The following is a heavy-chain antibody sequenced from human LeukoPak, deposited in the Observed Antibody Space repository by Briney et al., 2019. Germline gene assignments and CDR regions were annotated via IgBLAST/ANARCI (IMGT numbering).Heavy chain of an antibody. V-gene: IGHV3-23*01. CDR1: GFSFSSFA. CDR3: VKASWVSGTDPDR. D-gene: IGHD3-10*01. CDR2: ISGNGDT. J-gene: IGHJ4*02. Sequence: GGSLRLSCAASGFSFSSFAKSWVRQGPARGLEWASSISGNGDTFYADSVNRRLTHSSDSSRNTVHLQLNKLRVEDTAIYYCVKASWVSGTDPDRWGQGALVTVSS.